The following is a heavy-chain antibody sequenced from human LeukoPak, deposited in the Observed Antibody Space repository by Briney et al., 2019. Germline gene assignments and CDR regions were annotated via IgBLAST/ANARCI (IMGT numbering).Heavy chain of an antibody. D-gene: IGHD4-17*01. Sequence: GGSLRLSCAASGFTFSSYGMHWVRQAPGKGLEWVAVIWYDGSNKYYADSVKGRFTISRDNSKNTLYLQMNSLRAEDTAVYYCARDPLDADYGDYAYYFDYWGQGTLVTVPS. CDR2: IWYDGSNK. CDR3: ARDPLDADYGDYAYYFDY. J-gene: IGHJ4*02. CDR1: GFTFSSYG. V-gene: IGHV3-33*01.